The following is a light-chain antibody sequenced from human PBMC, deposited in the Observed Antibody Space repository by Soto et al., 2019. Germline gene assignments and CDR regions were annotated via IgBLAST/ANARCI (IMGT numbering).Light chain of an antibody. V-gene: IGLV1-40*01. CDR3: QSYDDSLLFHHV. CDR1: NPKIGSTYD. CDR2: GNT. Sequence: LKRPPSGTGAPGRRVTNCFNGVNPKIGSTYDVQWYQQLPGTAPKLLIHGNTDRPSGVPDRFSGSKSGTSASLAITGLQADVEAVYYCQSYDDSLLFHHVSGTGTKVKVL. J-gene: IGLJ1*01.